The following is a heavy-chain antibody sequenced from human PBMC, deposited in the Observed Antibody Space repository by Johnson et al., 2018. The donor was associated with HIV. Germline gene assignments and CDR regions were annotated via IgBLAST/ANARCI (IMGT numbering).Heavy chain of an antibody. CDR1: GFTFSSYG. D-gene: IGHD4-17*01. Sequence: QVQLVESGGGVVQPGRSLRLSCAASGFTFSSYGMHWVRQAPGKGLEWVAVISSDESYIHYGDSVKGRFIVSKDNSKNTLYLQMSSLRAEDTAVYYCAKDLDGDYEPVGAFDIWGQGTMVTVSS. V-gene: IGHV3-30*18. CDR2: ISSDESYI. J-gene: IGHJ3*02. CDR3: AKDLDGDYEPVGAFDI.